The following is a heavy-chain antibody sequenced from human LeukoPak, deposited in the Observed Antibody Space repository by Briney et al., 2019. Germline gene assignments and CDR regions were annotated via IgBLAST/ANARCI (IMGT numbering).Heavy chain of an antibody. CDR1: GGSISSYY. D-gene: IGHD1-26*01. V-gene: IGHV4-4*07. J-gene: IGHJ6*03. CDR2: IYTSGST. Sequence: SEALSLTCTVSGGSISSYYWSWIRQPAGKGLEWIGRIYTSGSTNYNPSLKSRVTMSVDTSKNQFSLKLSSVTAADTAVYYCARVGGSYYYYYMDVWGKGTTVTVSS. CDR3: ARVGGSYYYYYMDV.